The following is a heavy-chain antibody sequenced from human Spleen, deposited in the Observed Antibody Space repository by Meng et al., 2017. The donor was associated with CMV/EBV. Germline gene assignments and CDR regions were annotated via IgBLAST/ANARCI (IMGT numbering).Heavy chain of an antibody. V-gene: IGHV4-38-2*02. D-gene: IGHD3-10*01. CDR1: GYSISSGYY. CDR3: ATQYYYGSGGFYPFDP. J-gene: IGHJ5*02. Sequence: SETLSLTCTVSGYSISSGYYWGWIRQPPGKGLEWIGSIYHSGSTYYNPSLKSRVTIFVDRSKNQFSLQLTSVTAADTAVYYCATQYYYGSGGFYPFDPWGQGTLVTVSS. CDR2: IYHSGST.